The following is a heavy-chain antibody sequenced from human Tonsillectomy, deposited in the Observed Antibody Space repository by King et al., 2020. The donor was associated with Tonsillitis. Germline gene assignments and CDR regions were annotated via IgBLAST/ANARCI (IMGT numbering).Heavy chain of an antibody. D-gene: IGHD3-10*01. CDR1: GDSISSGDYY. CDR2: IYYSGST. V-gene: IGHV4-30-4*01. Sequence: QLQESGPGLVKPSHTLSLTCTVSGDSISSGDYYWRWIRQPPGKSLEWIGYIYYSGSTYYNPSLKSRVTISVDTSKNHFSLKLRSVTAADTTVYYCASLVRRLGYYYGSESSHWGQGTLVTVSA. J-gene: IGHJ4*02. CDR3: ASLVRRLGYYYGSESSH.